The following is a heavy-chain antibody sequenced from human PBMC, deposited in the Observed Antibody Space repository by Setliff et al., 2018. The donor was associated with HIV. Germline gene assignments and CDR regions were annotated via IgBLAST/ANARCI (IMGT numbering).Heavy chain of an antibody. CDR1: GFTFSRYG. Sequence: LRLSCAASGFTFSRYGMHWVRQAPGKGLEWVAVIWYDGSNKYYADSVKGRFTISRDNSKNTLYLQMNSLRAEDTAVYYCANEGAAGDDAFDIWGQGTMVTVSS. V-gene: IGHV3-30*18. J-gene: IGHJ3*02. CDR3: ANEGAAGDDAFDI. D-gene: IGHD6-13*01. CDR2: IWYDGSNK.